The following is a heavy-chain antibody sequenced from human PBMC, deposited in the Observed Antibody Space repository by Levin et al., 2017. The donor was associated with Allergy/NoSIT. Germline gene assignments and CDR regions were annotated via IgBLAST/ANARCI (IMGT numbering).Heavy chain of an antibody. Sequence: GGSLRLSCAASGFTLSTYAMTWVRQAPGKGLEWVSSISDSGRSTYYADSVKGRFTISRDNSKNTLFLQMNSLRPDDTAVYYCAKFQRGMMAYGMDVWGQATTVTVSS. V-gene: IGHV3-23*01. CDR2: ISDSGRST. CDR3: AKFQRGMMAYGMDV. D-gene: IGHD5-24*01. J-gene: IGHJ6*02. CDR1: GFTLSTYA.